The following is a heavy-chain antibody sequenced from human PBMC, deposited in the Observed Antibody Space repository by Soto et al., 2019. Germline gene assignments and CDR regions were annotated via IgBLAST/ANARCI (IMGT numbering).Heavy chain of an antibody. CDR1: GFTFSSYA. CDR2: ISGSGGST. J-gene: IGHJ6*02. Sequence: GGSLRLSCAASGFTFSSYAMSWVRQAPGKGLEWVSAISGSGGSTYYADSVKGRFTISRDNSKNTLYLQMNSLRAEDTAVYYCAKERARGYSYGYVWHMDVWGQGTTVTVSS. V-gene: IGHV3-23*01. D-gene: IGHD5-18*01. CDR3: AKERARGYSYGYVWHMDV.